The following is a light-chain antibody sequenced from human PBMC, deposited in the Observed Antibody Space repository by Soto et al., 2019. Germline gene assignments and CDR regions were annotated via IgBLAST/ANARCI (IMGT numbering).Light chain of an antibody. CDR3: QQRSNWPPLT. CDR2: DAS. V-gene: IGKV3-11*01. J-gene: IGKJ4*01. CDR1: QSISTY. Sequence: EIVLTQSPATLSLSPGERATLSCRASQSISTYLAWYQQKPAQAPRLLIHDASNRATGIPARFSGSGSGTDFTLTISSLEPEDFAVYYCQQRSNWPPLTFGGGTKVQIE.